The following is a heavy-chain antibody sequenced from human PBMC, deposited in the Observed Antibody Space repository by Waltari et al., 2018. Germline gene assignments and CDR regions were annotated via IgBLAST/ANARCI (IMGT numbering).Heavy chain of an antibody. CDR1: GFPFSDYY. D-gene: IGHD5-12*01. CDR2: ITGSGDYT. V-gene: IGHV3-11*06. CDR3: ARETSGPDY. J-gene: IGHJ4*02. Sequence: QVKLVGSGGGWVTPGVSLSLHCAASGFPFSDYYMSWSRQAPGKGLEWVSFITGSGDYTNYADSVKGRFTISRDNAKNSLYLQMSSLRAEDTAIYYCARETSGPDYWGQGTLVTVSS.